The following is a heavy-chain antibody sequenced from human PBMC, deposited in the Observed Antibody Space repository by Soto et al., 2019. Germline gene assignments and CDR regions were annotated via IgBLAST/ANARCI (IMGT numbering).Heavy chain of an antibody. Sequence: PGGSLRLSCAASGFTFSSYSMNWVRQAPGKGLEWVSYISSSSSTIYYADSVKGRFTISRDNAKNSLYLQMNSLRDEDTAVYYCAKATLPKAITMIVVVAPPWFDPWGQGTLVTVSS. CDR1: GFTFSSYS. V-gene: IGHV3-48*02. J-gene: IGHJ5*02. CDR2: ISSSSSTI. D-gene: IGHD3-22*01. CDR3: AKATLPKAITMIVVVAPPWFDP.